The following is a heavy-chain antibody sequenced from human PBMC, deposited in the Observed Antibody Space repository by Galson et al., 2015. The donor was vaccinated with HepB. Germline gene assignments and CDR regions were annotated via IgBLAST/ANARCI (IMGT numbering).Heavy chain of an antibody. Sequence: LRLSCAASGFTVSSSYMSWVRQAPGKGLEWVSVSYSAGTTYYADSVKGRFTISRDISKNTLYLQMNSLRADDTAVYYCARDPNYGSGYWGQGTLVTVSS. V-gene: IGHV3-66*02. D-gene: IGHD3-10*01. J-gene: IGHJ4*02. CDR2: SYSAGTT. CDR1: GFTVSSSY. CDR3: ARDPNYGSGY.